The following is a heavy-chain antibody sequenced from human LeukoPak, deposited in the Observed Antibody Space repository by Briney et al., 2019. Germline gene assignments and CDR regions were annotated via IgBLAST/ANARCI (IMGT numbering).Heavy chain of an antibody. J-gene: IGHJ6*02. CDR1: GFTFSSYA. V-gene: IGHV3-23*01. Sequence: GGSLRLSCAASGFTFSSYAMGWVRQAPGKGLEWVSAISGSGGSTYYADSVKGRFTISRDNSKNTLYLQMNSLRAEDTAVYYCAKDRTIFGVVIPHPYYYGMDVWGQGTTVTVSS. CDR2: ISGSGGST. D-gene: IGHD3-3*01. CDR3: AKDRTIFGVVIPHPYYYGMDV.